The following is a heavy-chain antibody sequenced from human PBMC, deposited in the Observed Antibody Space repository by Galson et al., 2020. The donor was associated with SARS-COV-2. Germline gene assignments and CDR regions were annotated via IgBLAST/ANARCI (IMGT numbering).Heavy chain of an antibody. D-gene: IGHD5-12*01. CDR1: GFTFSSYA. CDR2: ISYDGSNK. J-gene: IGHJ4*02. Sequence: QLGESLKISCAASGFTFSSYAMHWVRQAPGKGLEWVAVISYDGSNKYYADSMKGRFTISRDNSKNTVYLQMISLSGEDTAVYYCSRGVGYAHSDYWGQGTPVTVSS. V-gene: IGHV3-30*04. CDR3: SRGVGYAHSDY.